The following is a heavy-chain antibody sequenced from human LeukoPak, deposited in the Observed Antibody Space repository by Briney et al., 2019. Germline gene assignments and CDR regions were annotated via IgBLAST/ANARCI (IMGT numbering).Heavy chain of an antibody. CDR3: GREGGARLGGGAFDI. D-gene: IGHD3-16*01. V-gene: IGHV4-31*03. Sequence: SQTLSLTCTVSGGSISSGGYYWSWIRQHPGKCLEWIGYIYYSGSTYYNPSLMSRVTISVDTSKNQFSLKLSSVTVADTAVYYCGREGGARLGGGAFDIWGQGTMVTVSS. J-gene: IGHJ3*02. CDR2: IYYSGST. CDR1: GGSISSGGYY.